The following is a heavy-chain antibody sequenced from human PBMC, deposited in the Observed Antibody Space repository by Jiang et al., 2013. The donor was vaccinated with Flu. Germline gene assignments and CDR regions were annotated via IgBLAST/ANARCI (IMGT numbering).Heavy chain of an antibody. CDR2: IWYDGRTK. D-gene: IGHD2/OR15-2a*01. Sequence: LVESGGGAVQPGRSLRLSCAASGFSFSYSGMHWVRQAPGKGLEWVAVIWYDGRTKFYIDSVKGRFTISRDNSKNTLYLQMNSLRAEDTAVYYCAKDRHTSYYYNYYGMDVWGQGTTVTVSS. J-gene: IGHJ6*02. V-gene: IGHV3-33*06. CDR3: AKDRHTSYYYNYYGMDV. CDR1: GFSFSYSG.